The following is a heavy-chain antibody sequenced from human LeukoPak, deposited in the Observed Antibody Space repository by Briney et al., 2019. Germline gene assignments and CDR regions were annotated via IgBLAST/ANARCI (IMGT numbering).Heavy chain of an antibody. D-gene: IGHD3-22*01. CDR3: ARGNNVDISGYYFYWYFDL. J-gene: IGHJ2*01. CDR2: IYYSGTT. Sequence: SETLSLTYSVSAGSFSRYYWSWVRQPPGKGLECIGYIYYSGTTNYNPSLKSRVPFSVDTSKSQFSLKLSSVTAADTAVYYCARGNNVDISGYYFYWYFDLWGRGTLVTVSS. V-gene: IGHV4-59*01. CDR1: AGSFSRYY.